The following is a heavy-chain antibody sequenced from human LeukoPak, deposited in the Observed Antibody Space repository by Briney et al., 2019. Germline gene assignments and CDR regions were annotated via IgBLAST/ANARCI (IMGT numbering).Heavy chain of an antibody. CDR3: ARVPPYYYGSGSYLGFFDY. CDR2: INHSGST. CDR1: GGSFSGYC. Sequence: PSETLSLTCTVYGGSFSGYCWSWIRQPPGKGLEWVGEINHSGSTNYNPSLKSRVTISVDTSKNQFSLKLSSVTAADTAVYYCARVPPYYYGSGSYLGFFDYWGQGTLVTVSS. J-gene: IGHJ4*02. D-gene: IGHD3-10*01. V-gene: IGHV4-34*01.